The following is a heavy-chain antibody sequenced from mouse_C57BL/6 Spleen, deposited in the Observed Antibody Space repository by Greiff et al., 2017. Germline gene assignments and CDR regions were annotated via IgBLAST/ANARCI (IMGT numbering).Heavy chain of an antibody. V-gene: IGHV1-52*01. CDR1: GYTFTSYW. CDR3: ARSGPDYAMDY. CDR2: IDPSDSET. J-gene: IGHJ4*01. Sequence: VQLQQSGPELVKPGASVKLSCKASGYTFTSYWMHWVKQRPIQGLEWIGNIDPSDSETHYNQKFKDKATLTVDKSSSTAYMQLSSLTSEDSAVYYCARSGPDYAMDYWGQGTSVTVSS.